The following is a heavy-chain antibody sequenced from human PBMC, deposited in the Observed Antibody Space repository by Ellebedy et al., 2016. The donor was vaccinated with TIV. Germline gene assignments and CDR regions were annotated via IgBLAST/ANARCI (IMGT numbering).Heavy chain of an antibody. CDR2: IYYSGST. D-gene: IGHD3-10*01. Sequence: MPSETLSLTCAVYGGSFSGYYWSWIRQAPGKGLEWIGEIYYSGSTNYNPSLNSRVTILVDTSKSQFSLRLTSATAADTAVYYCAIREGGVLLWFGEITFHSWGQGTLVTVSS. CDR1: GGSFSGYY. V-gene: IGHV4-34*01. J-gene: IGHJ4*02. CDR3: AIREGGVLLWFGEITFHS.